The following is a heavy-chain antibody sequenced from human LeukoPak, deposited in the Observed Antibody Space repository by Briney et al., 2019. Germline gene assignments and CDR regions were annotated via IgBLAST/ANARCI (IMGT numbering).Heavy chain of an antibody. Sequence: SETLSLTCTVSGGSISNYYWSWIRQSPEKGLEWIGYIHDSGSTNHNPSLKSRVTISVDTSKNQFSLKLSSVTAADTAVYYCARLDAAAGRYLQFFYWGQGTLVTVPS. CDR2: IHDSGST. V-gene: IGHV4-59*08. CDR1: GGSISNYY. CDR3: ARLDAAAGRYLQFFY. J-gene: IGHJ4*02. D-gene: IGHD5-24*01.